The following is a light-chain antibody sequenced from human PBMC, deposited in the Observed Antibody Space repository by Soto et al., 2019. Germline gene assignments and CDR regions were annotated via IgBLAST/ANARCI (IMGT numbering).Light chain of an antibody. V-gene: IGKV3-15*01. CDR2: GAS. J-gene: IGKJ2*01. CDR1: LSIINN. Sequence: EIVMTQSPATLSVSPGEGATLSCRASLSIINNLAWYQQKPGQAPRLLIYGASTRATGIPARFSGSVSGTEFTLTISSLQSEDVAVYYCQQYQNWPYTFGQGTKLEI. CDR3: QQYQNWPYT.